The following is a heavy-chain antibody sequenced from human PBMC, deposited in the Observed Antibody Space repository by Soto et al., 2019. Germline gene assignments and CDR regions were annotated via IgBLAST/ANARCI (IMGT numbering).Heavy chain of an antibody. J-gene: IGHJ5*02. CDR2: IYHSGST. Sequence: SETLSLTCAVSGGSIRSGGYSWSWIRQPPGKGLEWIGYIYHSGSTYYSPSLKSRVTISVDRSKNQFSLKLSSVTAADTAVYYCARVPDRWGQGTLVTVSS. V-gene: IGHV4-30-2*01. CDR1: GGSIRSGGYS. D-gene: IGHD2-2*01. CDR3: ARVPDR.